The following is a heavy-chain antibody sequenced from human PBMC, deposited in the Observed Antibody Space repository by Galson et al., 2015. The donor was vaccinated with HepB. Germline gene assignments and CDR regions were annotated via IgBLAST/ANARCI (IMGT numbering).Heavy chain of an antibody. D-gene: IGHD2-2*02. CDR2: IIPILGIA. J-gene: IGHJ3*02. V-gene: IGHV1-69*02. Sequence: SVKVSCKASGGTFSSYTISWVRQAPGQGLEWMGRIIPILGIANYAQKFQGSVTITADKSTSTAYMELSRLRSDDTAVYYCAAGEKYQLLYSAFDIWGQGTMVTVSS. CDR3: AAGEKYQLLYSAFDI. CDR1: GGTFSSYT.